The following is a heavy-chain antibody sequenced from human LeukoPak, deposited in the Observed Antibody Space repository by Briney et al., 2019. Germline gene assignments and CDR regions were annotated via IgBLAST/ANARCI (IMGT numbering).Heavy chain of an antibody. CDR1: GYTFTGYY. CDR3: AREKYSGSSGRDWYFDL. CDR2: INPNSGGT. V-gene: IGHV1-2*02. Sequence: ASVKVSCKASGYTFTGYYMHWVRQAPGQGLEWMGWINPNSGGTNYAQKFQGRVTMTRDTSISTAYMELSRLRSDDTAVYYCAREKYSGSSGRDWYFDLWGRGTLVTVSS. J-gene: IGHJ2*01. D-gene: IGHD1-26*01.